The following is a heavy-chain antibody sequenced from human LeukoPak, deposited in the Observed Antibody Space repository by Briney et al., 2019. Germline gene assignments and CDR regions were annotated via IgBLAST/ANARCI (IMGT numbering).Heavy chain of an antibody. V-gene: IGHV4-59*01. CDR2: IYYSGST. Sequence: SETLSLTCTVSGGSISSYYWSWIRQPPGEGLEWIGYIYYSGSTNYNPSLKSRVTISVDTSKNQFSLKLRSVTDADTAVYYCARDTEDCSGSRCYLEDAFDIWGQGTMVTVSS. J-gene: IGHJ3*02. D-gene: IGHD2-15*01. CDR3: ARDTEDCSGSRCYLEDAFDI. CDR1: GGSISSYY.